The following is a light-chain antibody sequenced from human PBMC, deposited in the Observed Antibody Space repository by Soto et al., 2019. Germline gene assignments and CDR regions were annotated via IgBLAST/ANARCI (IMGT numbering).Light chain of an antibody. CDR2: GAS. Sequence: QMTRSPSPVSGSVGDGGTSTCRASQGISNELGWYQQRPGKAPKVLIYGASNLQSGVPSRFSGRGSGTEFSLTISNLQPDDFATYYIQQYDNYPHTFGGGTKVDIK. CDR1: QGISNE. V-gene: IGKV1-17*02. CDR3: QQYDNYPHT. J-gene: IGKJ4*01.